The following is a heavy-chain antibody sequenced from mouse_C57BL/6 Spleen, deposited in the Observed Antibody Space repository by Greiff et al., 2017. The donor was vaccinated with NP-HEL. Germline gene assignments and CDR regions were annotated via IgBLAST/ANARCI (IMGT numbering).Heavy chain of an antibody. V-gene: IGHV1-26*01. J-gene: IGHJ1*03. CDR1: GYTFTDYY. CDR2: INPNNGGT. Sequence: VQLQQSGPELVKPGASVQISCKASGYTFTDYYMNWVKQSHGKSLEWIGDINPNNGGTSYNQKFKGKATLTVDKSSSTAYMELRSLTSEDAAVYYCARFYGNYWYFGVWGTGTTVTVSS. CDR3: ARFYGNYWYFGV. D-gene: IGHD2-1*01.